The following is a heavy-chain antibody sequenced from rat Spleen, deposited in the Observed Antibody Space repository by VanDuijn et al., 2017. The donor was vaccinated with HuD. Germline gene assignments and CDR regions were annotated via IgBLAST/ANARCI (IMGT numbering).Heavy chain of an antibody. Sequence: EVQLVESGGDLVQPGRSLKLSCAASGFTFSNFGMAWVRQAPKKGLEWVATINYEGSKTYHRDSVKGRFTISRANSENTVQLQMNSLRSEDTATYYCAVAGYGYWGQGVMVTVSS. V-gene: IGHV5-29*01. CDR2: INYEGSKT. CDR3: AVAGYGY. D-gene: IGHD4-3*01. J-gene: IGHJ2*01. CDR1: GFTFSNFG.